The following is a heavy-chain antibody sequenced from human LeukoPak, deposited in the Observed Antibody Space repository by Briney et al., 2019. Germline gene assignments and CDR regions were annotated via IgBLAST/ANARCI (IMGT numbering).Heavy chain of an antibody. J-gene: IGHJ4*02. D-gene: IGHD3-10*01. CDR1: GGSISSYY. Sequence: SETLSLTCTVSGGSISSYYWSWIRQPPGKGLEWIGYIYYTGSTNYNPSLKSRVTISLDTSKAHFSLKLTSVTAADTAMYFCARASGWFGDLDYFDYRGQGTLVTVSS. V-gene: IGHV4-59*01. CDR2: IYYTGST. CDR3: ARASGWFGDLDYFDY.